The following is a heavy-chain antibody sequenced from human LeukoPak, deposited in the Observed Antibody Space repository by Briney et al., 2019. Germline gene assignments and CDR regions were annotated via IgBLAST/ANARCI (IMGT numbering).Heavy chain of an antibody. CDR1: GGTFSSYA. CDR2: IIPIFGAP. D-gene: IGHD4-17*01. J-gene: IGHJ3*01. CDR3: ARDIDYGDPNGGF. V-gene: IGHV1-69*06. Sequence: GSSVKVSCKASGGTFSSYAISWVRQAPGQGLEWMGGIIPIFGAPNYAQKFQGRVTMTADKSTSTAYMELSSLRSEDTAVYYCARDIDYGDPNGGFWGQGTMVTISS.